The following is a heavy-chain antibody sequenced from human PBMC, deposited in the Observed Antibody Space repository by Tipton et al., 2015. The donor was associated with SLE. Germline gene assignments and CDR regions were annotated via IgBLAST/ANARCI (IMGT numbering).Heavy chain of an antibody. CDR2: ISPDGDNT. CDR3: ASGWLRSGY. D-gene: IGHD5-12*01. V-gene: IGHV3-64*02. Sequence: SLRLSCAASGFTFSRYEMQWVRQAPGKGLEYVSAISPDGDNTYYEDSVKGRFTVSRVNSQNILNLQMGSLRTEDTAVYYCASGWLRSGYWGQGTLVTVSS. CDR1: GFTFSRYE. J-gene: IGHJ4*02.